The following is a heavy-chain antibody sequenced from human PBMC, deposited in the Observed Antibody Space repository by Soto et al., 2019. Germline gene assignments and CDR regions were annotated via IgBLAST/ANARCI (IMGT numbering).Heavy chain of an antibody. CDR3: ARWGTTGGLDV. J-gene: IGHJ1*01. D-gene: IGHD3-16*01. CDR1: GFTFRSYV. CDR2: TSYDGTNK. Sequence: QVQLVESGGGVVQPGTSLRVSCVASGFTFRSYVIHWVRQAAGKGLEWVALTSYDGTNKYYGDSVRGRFTISRDNSRNTVDLQMDSLRVEDTAVYYCARWGTTGGLDVWGQGTLVSV. V-gene: IGHV3-30*19.